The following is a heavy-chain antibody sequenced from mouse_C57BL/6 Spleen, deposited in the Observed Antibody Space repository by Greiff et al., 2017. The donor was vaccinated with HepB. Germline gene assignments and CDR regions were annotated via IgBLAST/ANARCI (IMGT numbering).Heavy chain of an antibody. J-gene: IGHJ4*01. V-gene: IGHV1-82*01. CDR3: ARGSGYPHYYAMDY. CDR2: ISPGDGDT. CDR1: GYAFSSSW. D-gene: IGHD3-2*02. Sequence: QVQLQQSGPELVKPGASVKISCKASGYAFSSSWMNWVKQRPGKGLEWIGRISPGDGDTNYNGKFKGKATLTADKSSSTAYMQLSSLTSEDSAVYFCARGSGYPHYYAMDYWGQGTSVTVSS.